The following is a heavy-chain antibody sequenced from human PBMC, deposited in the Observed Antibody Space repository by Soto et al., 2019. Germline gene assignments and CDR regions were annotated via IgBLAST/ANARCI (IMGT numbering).Heavy chain of an antibody. CDR2: IDPSDSQT. CDR3: ARQIYDSDTGPNFQYYFDS. D-gene: IGHD3-22*01. CDR1: GYSFTSFW. J-gene: IGHJ4*02. V-gene: IGHV5-10-1*01. Sequence: GESLKISCKGSGYSFTSFWITWVRQKPGKGLEWMGRIDPSDSQTYYSPSFRGHVTISATKSITTVFLQWSSLRASDTAMYYCARQIYDSDTGPNFQYYFDSWGQGTPVTVSS.